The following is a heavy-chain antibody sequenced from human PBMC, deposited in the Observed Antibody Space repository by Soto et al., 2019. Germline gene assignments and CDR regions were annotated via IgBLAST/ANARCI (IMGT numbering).Heavy chain of an antibody. CDR2: INHSGST. J-gene: IGHJ5*02. CDR3: ARRYYDYIWGSYRRNWFDP. V-gene: IGHV4-34*01. D-gene: IGHD3-16*02. CDR1: GGSFSGYY. Sequence: QVQLQQWGAGLLKPSETLSLTCAVYGGSFSGYYWSWIRQPPGKGLEWIGEINHSGSTNYNPSLKSRVTISVDTSKNQISLKLSSVTAADTAVYYCARRYYDYIWGSYRRNWFDPWGQGTLVTVSS.